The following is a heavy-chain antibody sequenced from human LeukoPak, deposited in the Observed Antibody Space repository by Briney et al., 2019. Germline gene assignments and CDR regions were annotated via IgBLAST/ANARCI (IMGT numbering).Heavy chain of an antibody. CDR2: IYSGGST. J-gene: IGHJ4*01. CDR1: GFTFSSYG. D-gene: IGHD3-22*01. V-gene: IGHV3-53*01. Sequence: PGGSLRLSCAASGFTFSSYGMSWVRQAPGKGLEWVSVIYSGGSTYYADSVKGRFTISRDNSKSTLYLQMNSLRAEDTAVYYCARDIYDTSGYYSGFSDYWGHGTLVTVSS. CDR3: ARDIYDTSGYYSGFSDY.